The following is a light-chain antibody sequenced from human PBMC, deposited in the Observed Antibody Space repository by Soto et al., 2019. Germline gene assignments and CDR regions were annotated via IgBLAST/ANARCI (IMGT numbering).Light chain of an antibody. V-gene: IGKV1-5*03. Sequence: DIQMTQSPSTLSASVGDRVTITCRASQSISSWLAWYQQKPGKAPKLLIYKASSLESGVPSRYSGSGSGTEFTLTISSLQPDDFATYYCQQYNSYPYTFGQGTKLEIK. CDR1: QSISSW. CDR3: QQYNSYPYT. CDR2: KAS. J-gene: IGKJ2*01.